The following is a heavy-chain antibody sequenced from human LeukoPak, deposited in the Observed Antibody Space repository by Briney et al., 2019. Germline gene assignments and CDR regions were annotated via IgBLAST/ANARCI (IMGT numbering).Heavy chain of an antibody. CDR1: GFTFSSYW. V-gene: IGHV3-7*01. J-gene: IGHJ5*02. CDR3: ARDDYYYGSGSVPWFDP. Sequence: PGGSLRLSCAASGFTFSSYWMSWVRQAPGKGLEWVANIKQDGSEKYYVDSVKGRFTISRDNAKNSLYLQMNSLRAEDTAVYYCARDDYYYGSGSVPWFDPWGQGTLVTVSS. CDR2: IKQDGSEK. D-gene: IGHD3-10*01.